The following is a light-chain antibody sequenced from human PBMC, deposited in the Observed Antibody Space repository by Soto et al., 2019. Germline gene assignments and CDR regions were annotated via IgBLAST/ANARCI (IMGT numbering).Light chain of an antibody. CDR3: QQLNSYPRT. Sequence: DIQLTRSPSFLSASVGDRVTITCRASQGISSYLAWYQQKPGKAPKLLIYAASTLQSGVPSRFSGSGSGAEFTLTISSLQPEDFATYYCQQLNSYPRTFGQGTKLEIK. CDR2: AAS. V-gene: IGKV1-9*01. J-gene: IGKJ2*01. CDR1: QGISSY.